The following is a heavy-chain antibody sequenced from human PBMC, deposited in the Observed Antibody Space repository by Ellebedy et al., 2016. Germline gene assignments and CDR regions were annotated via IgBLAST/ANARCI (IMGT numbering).Heavy chain of an antibody. V-gene: IGHV4-34*01. J-gene: IGHJ3*02. Sequence: SETLSLTCAVYGASFRGYYWSWIRQPPGEGLEWIGEINHSGSFNYNPSLKSRVTISVDTSKSQFSVNLSSVTAADTAVYYCARGLFDHRMAFDIWGQGTMVTVSS. CDR1: GASFRGYY. D-gene: IGHD2-21*01. CDR3: ARGLFDHRMAFDI. CDR2: INHSGSF.